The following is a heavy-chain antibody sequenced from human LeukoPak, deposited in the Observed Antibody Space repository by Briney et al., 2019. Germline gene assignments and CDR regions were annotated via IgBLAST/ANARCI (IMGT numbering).Heavy chain of an antibody. CDR2: ISSSSSYI. J-gene: IGHJ3*02. CDR3: ARDRRVGIVGARDAFDI. V-gene: IGHV3-21*01. Sequence: GGSLRLSCAASGFTFSSYSMNWVRQAPGKGLEWVSSISSSSSYIYYADSVKGRFTISRDNAKNSLYLQMNSLRAEDTAVYYCARDRRVGIVGARDAFDIWGQGTMVTVSS. CDR1: GFTFSSYS. D-gene: IGHD1-26*01.